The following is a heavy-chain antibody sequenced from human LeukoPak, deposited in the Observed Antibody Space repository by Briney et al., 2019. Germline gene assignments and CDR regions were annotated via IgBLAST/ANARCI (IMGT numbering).Heavy chain of an antibody. CDR3: ARVGAYYYYGMDV. Sequence: GGSLRLSCAASGLTFSSYSMDWVRQAPGQGLEWVSSISSSSSYIYYADSVKGRLTISRDNAKNSMYLQMNSLRAEDTAVYYCARVGAYYYYGMDVWGQGTTVTVSS. V-gene: IGHV3-21*01. CDR1: GLTFSSYS. CDR2: ISSSSSYI. J-gene: IGHJ6*02. D-gene: IGHD3-16*01.